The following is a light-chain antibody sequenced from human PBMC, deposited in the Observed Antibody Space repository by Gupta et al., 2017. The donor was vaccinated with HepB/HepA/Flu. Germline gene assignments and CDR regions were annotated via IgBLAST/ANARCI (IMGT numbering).Light chain of an antibody. Sequence: EHVLTQSPATLSLSPGARATLSCRASQGVSSFFAWYQQKPGQAPRLLIYGASNRATGIPARFSGSGSGTDFTLTIRSLEPEEFAVYYWQRGYNLHTFGQGTQMDIK. J-gene: IGKJ5*01. CDR1: QGVSSF. CDR2: GAS. CDR3: QRGYNLHT. V-gene: IGKV3-11*01.